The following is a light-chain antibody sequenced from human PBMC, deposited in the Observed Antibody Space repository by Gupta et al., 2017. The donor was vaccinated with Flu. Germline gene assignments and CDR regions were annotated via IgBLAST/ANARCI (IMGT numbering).Light chain of an antibody. Sequence: GTLSLSTGERTNHSCRASPRISSSFLARYQQKPGQTPRLLTYATSSSAARIPDTFSGTGSGTAFTLTIVRLEPEAFAVYYCRQDARSPRTFGQGTKLEI. V-gene: IGKV3-20*01. CDR3: RQDARSPRT. CDR1: PRISSSF. J-gene: IGKJ2*01. CDR2: ATS.